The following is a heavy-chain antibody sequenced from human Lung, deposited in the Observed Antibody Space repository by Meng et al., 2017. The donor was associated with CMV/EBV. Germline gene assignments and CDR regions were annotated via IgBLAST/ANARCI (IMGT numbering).Heavy chain of an antibody. J-gene: IGHJ4*02. CDR1: GFTFSNAW. CDR3: TTLTRGYIGY. D-gene: IGHD3-16*02. V-gene: IGHV3-15*01. CDR2: IKSKTDGGTT. Sequence: ESXKISXAASGFTFSNAWMSWVRQAPGKGLEWVGRIKSKTDGGTTDYAAPVKGRFTISRDDSKNTLYLQMNSLKTEDTAVYYCTTLTRGYIGYWGQGTLVTGAS.